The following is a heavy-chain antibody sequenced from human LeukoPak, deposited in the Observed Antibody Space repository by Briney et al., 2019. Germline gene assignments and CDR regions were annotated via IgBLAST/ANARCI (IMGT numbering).Heavy chain of an antibody. D-gene: IGHD5-24*01. CDR2: ISSSGSTI. V-gene: IGHV3-48*03. J-gene: IGHJ4*02. CDR3: ARGWRYFDS. Sequence: AGGSLRLSCAASGFTFSSYEMNWVRQAPGKGLEWISYISSSGSTIYYAESVKGRFTMSRDNAKNSLYLQMNSLRAEDTAVYYCARGWRYFDSWGQGTLVTVSS. CDR1: GFTFSSYE.